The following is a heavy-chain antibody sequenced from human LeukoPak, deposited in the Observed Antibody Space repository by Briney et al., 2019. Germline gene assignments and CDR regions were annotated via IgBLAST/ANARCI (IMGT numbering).Heavy chain of an antibody. CDR3: ASTRRAAVAGRFDS. CDR2: IYHSGNT. Sequence: SETLSLTCNVSGASMSSNYWSWIRQPPGKGLEWIGYIYHSGNTTYSPSLESRVTMSVDESKNQFSLRVHFGSAADTAVYYCASTRRAAVAGRFDSWGQGTLVTVSS. CDR1: GASMSSNY. J-gene: IGHJ4*02. V-gene: IGHV4-4*09. D-gene: IGHD6-19*01.